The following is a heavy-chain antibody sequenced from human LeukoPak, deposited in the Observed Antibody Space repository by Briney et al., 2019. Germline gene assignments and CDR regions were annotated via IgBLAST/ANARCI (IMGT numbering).Heavy chain of an antibody. Sequence: ASVKVSCKASGYTFTHFYLHGVRQAPGHGLAWMGIIYPSGGGSSYAQKFQGRVTMTRDTSTSTVYMELSSLTSRDAAVYYCARAYGGYSINCWGQGTLVTVS. CDR3: ARAYGGYSINC. J-gene: IGHJ4*02. CDR1: GYTFTHFY. CDR2: IYPSGGGS. D-gene: IGHD3-22*01. V-gene: IGHV1-46*01.